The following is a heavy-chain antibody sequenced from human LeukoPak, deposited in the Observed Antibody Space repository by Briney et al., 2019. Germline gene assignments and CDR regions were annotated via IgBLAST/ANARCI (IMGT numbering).Heavy chain of an antibody. CDR2: ISPYNGNT. CDR3: ARDHWEYCRTTSTCPYFDY. CDR1: GYTFTSYG. Sequence: GASVKVSCKASGYTFTSYGISWVRQAPGQGLEWMGWISPYNGNTIYTQKLQGRLTMTTDTSTSTAYMEMRSLRSDDTAVYFCARDHWEYCRTTSTCPYFDYWGQGTLVTVSS. D-gene: IGHD2-2*01. J-gene: IGHJ4*02. V-gene: IGHV1-18*01.